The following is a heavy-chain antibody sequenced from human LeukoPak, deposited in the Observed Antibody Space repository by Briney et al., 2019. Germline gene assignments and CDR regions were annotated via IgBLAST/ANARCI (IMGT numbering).Heavy chain of an antibody. V-gene: IGHV3-23*01. CDR2: ISGHYGST. D-gene: IGHD2-21*02. Sequence: PGGSLRLSCAASGFTFSSNAMSWVRQAPGKGLEWVSTISGHYGSTYYADSVKGRFTISRDNFKNTVFLRMNSLRAEDTAVYYCAKVVLLLTASDAFDFWGQGTKVTVSS. CDR1: GFTFSSNA. CDR3: AKVVLLLTASDAFDF. J-gene: IGHJ3*01.